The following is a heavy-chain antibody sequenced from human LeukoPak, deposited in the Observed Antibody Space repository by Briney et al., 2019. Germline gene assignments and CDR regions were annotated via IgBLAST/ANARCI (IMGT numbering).Heavy chain of an antibody. CDR1: RFTFSGYG. D-gene: IGHD5-18*01. J-gene: IGHJ4*02. CDR3: XXXXXXRGYTYQYYFDS. Sequence: GGSLRLSCAASRFTFSGYGMSWVRQAPGKGLEWVSGISSSGGSTYYADSVKGRFTISTDNSKNSLYLQMNSLRDEDTAVYFVXXXXXXRGYTYQYYFDSWGQGTLVTVSS. CDR2: ISSSGGST. V-gene: IGHV3-23*01.